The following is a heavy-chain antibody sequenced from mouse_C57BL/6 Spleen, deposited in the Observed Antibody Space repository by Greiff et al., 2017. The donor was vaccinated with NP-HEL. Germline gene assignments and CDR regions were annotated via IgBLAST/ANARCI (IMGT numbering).Heavy chain of an antibody. V-gene: IGHV1-82*01. J-gene: IGHJ3*01. Sequence: VQLHQSGPELVKPGASVKISCKASGYAFSSSWMNWVKQRPGKGLEWIGRIYPGDGDTNYNGKFKGKATLTADKSSSTAYMQLSSLTSEDSAVYFCARQDYGSFWGQGTLVTVSA. D-gene: IGHD1-1*01. CDR1: GYAFSSSW. CDR2: IYPGDGDT. CDR3: ARQDYGSF.